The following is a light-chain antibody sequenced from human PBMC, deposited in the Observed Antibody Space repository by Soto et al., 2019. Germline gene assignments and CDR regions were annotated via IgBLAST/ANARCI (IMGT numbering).Light chain of an antibody. CDR1: SSDIGGYIY. CDR3: SSYSSANTVI. J-gene: IGLJ2*01. CDR2: EVS. V-gene: IGLV2-14*01. Sequence: QSALTQPASVSASPGQSITISCTGTSSDIGGYIYVSWYQHHPGKAPRLMIYEVSSRPSGVSNRFSGSKSGNTASLTISGLQAEDEAQYYCSSYSSANTVIFCGGTKLTVL.